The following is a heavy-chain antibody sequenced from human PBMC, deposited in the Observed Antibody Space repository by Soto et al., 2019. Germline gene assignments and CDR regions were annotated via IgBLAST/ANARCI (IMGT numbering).Heavy chain of an antibody. V-gene: IGHV3-23*01. Sequence: GGSLRLSCAASGFTFSNYAMSWVRQAPGKGLEWVSTISRSTYYADSVKGRFTISRDISKNTLYLQMDSLRVEDTAIYYCAKQLGVSGNYPNNFFDYWGQGTLVTVSS. J-gene: IGHJ4*02. CDR2: ISRST. D-gene: IGHD1-7*01. CDR3: AKQLGVSGNYPNNFFDY. CDR1: GFTFSNYA.